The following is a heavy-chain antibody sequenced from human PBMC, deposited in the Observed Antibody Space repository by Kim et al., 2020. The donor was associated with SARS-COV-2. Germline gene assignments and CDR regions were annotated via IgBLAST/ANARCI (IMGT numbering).Heavy chain of an antibody. J-gene: IGHJ4*02. Sequence: LKSRVTISVDTSKNQFSLKLSSVTAADTAVYYCASAVVWDSGTLRGTFDYWGQGTLVTVSS. CDR3: ASAVVWDSGTLRGTFDY. V-gene: IGHV4-39*01. D-gene: IGHD1-26*01.